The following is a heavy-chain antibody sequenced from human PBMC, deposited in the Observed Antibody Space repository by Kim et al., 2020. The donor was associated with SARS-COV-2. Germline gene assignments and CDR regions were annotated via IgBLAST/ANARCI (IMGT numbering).Heavy chain of an antibody. Sequence: YSQRFHGRVTITRDTSASTAYMELSSLRSEDTAVYYCARDSRIFGVVVDPWGQGTLVTVSS. J-gene: IGHJ5*02. D-gene: IGHD3-3*01. CDR3: ARDSRIFGVVVDP. V-gene: IGHV1-3*01.